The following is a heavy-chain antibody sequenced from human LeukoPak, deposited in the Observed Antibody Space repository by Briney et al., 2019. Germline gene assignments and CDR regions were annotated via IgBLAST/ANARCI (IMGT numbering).Heavy chain of an antibody. Sequence: GGSLRLSCAASGFTFDDYGMSWVRQAPGKGLEWVSGINWNGGSTGYADSVKGRFTISRDNAKYSLYLQMNSLRAEDTALYYCAREANSGSYLYYFDYWGQGTLVTVSS. D-gene: IGHD1-26*01. J-gene: IGHJ4*02. CDR1: GFTFDDYG. CDR3: AREANSGSYLYYFDY. CDR2: INWNGGST. V-gene: IGHV3-20*04.